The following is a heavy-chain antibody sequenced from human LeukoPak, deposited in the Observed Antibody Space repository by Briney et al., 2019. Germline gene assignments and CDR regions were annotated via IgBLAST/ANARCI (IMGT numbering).Heavy chain of an antibody. V-gene: IGHV1-69*05. CDR1: GGTFSSYA. Sequence: SVKVSCKASGGTFSSYAISWVRQATGQGLEWMGGIIPIFGTANYAQKFQGRVTITTDESTSTAYMELSSLRSEDTAVYYCASASSSTSCFDYWGQGTLVTVSS. CDR2: IIPIFGTA. J-gene: IGHJ4*02. CDR3: ASASSSTSCFDY. D-gene: IGHD2-2*01.